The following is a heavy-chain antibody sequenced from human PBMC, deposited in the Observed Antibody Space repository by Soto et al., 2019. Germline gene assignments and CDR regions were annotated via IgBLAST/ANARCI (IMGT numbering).Heavy chain of an antibody. Sequence: GVSVKVSCKASGYTFTSSCISWVRQAPGQGLEWMGWVSAYNGNTNYAQKLQGRVTMTTDTSTSTAYMELRSLRSDDTAVYYCARDSGSLRFLEWLYLQRQYGMDVWGQGTTVTVSS. J-gene: IGHJ6*02. D-gene: IGHD3-3*01. CDR3: ARDSGSLRFLEWLYLQRQYGMDV. V-gene: IGHV1-18*01. CDR2: VSAYNGNT. CDR1: GYTFTSSC.